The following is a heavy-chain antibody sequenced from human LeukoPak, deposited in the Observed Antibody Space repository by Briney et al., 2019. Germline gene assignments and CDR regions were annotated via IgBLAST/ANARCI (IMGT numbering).Heavy chain of an antibody. CDR1: GGSISSGSYY. J-gene: IGHJ4*02. Sequence: SETLSLTCTVSGGSISSGSYYWSWIRQPAGKGLEWIGRIYTSGSTNYNPSLKSRVTISVDTSKNQFSLKLSSVTAADTAVYYCARDRYYYDSSARYFDYWGQGTLVTVSS. CDR3: ARDRYYYDSSARYFDY. V-gene: IGHV4-61*02. CDR2: IYTSGST. D-gene: IGHD3-22*01.